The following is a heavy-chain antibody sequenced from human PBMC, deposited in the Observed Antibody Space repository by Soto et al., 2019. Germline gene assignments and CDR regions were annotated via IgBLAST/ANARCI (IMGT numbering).Heavy chain of an antibody. V-gene: IGHV4-39*01. Sequence: ETLSLTCTVSVGSISSSSYYWGWIRQPPGKGLEWIGSIYYSGSTYYNPSLKSRVTISVDTSKNQFSLKLSSVTAADTAVYYCARQGGGRITIFGVVELNWFDPWGQGTLVTVSS. CDR1: VGSISSSSYY. J-gene: IGHJ5*02. CDR2: IYYSGST. D-gene: IGHD3-3*01. CDR3: ARQGGGRITIFGVVELNWFDP.